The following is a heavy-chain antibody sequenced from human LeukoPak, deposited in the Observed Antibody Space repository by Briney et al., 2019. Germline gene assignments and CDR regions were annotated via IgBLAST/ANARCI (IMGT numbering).Heavy chain of an antibody. Sequence: SQTLSLTCTVSGGSISSGSYYWSWIRQPAGKGLEWIGRIYTSGSTNYNPSLKSRVTISVDTSKNQFSLKLSSVTAADTAVYYCARRRTSGSSFDPWGQGTLVTVSS. CDR1: GGSISSGSYY. V-gene: IGHV4-61*02. CDR3: ARRRTSGSSFDP. J-gene: IGHJ5*02. CDR2: IYTSGST. D-gene: IGHD1-26*01.